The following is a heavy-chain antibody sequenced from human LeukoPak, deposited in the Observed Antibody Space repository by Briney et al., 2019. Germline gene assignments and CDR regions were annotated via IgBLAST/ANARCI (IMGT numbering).Heavy chain of an antibody. Sequence: ASVKVSCKASGYTFIGYYIHWVRQAPGQGLEWIGWINPNSGGTKSAQKFQGRVTMTRDTSISTAYMELSSLRSDDTAVYYCARVSSTLLAWAFDYWGQGTLVTVSS. CDR1: GYTFIGYY. J-gene: IGHJ4*02. CDR2: INPNSGGT. D-gene: IGHD2/OR15-2a*01. V-gene: IGHV1-2*02. CDR3: ARVSSTLLAWAFDY.